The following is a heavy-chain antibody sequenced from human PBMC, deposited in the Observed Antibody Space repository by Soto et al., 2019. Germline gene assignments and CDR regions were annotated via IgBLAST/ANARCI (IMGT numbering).Heavy chain of an antibody. Sequence: GASVKVSCKSSGFTFTSSAVQWVRQARGQRLEWIGWIVVGSGNTNYAQKFQERVTITRDMSTSTAYMELSSLRSEDTAVYYCAASPVYTAMVPLGYWGQGTLVTVSS. CDR2: IVVGSGNT. CDR3: AASPVYTAMVPLGY. CDR1: GFTFTSSA. J-gene: IGHJ4*02. V-gene: IGHV1-58*01. D-gene: IGHD5-18*01.